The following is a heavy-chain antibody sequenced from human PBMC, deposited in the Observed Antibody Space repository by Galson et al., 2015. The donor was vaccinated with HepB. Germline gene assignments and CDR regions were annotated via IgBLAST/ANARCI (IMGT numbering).Heavy chain of an antibody. D-gene: IGHD3-22*01. CDR2: ISYDGSNK. CDR1: GFTFSSYG. J-gene: IGHJ5*02. Sequence: SLRLSCAASGFTFSSYGMHWVRQAPGKGLEWVAVISYDGSNKYYADSVKGRFTISRDNSKNTLYLQMNSLKTEDAAVYYCTRGQIDSSDNWFDPWGQGTLVTVSS. CDR3: TRGQIDSSDNWFDP. V-gene: IGHV3-30*03.